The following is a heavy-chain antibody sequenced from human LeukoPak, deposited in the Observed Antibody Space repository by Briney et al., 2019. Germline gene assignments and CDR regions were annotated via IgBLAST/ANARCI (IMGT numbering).Heavy chain of an antibody. D-gene: IGHD3-22*01. V-gene: IGHV3-7*01. J-gene: IGHJ4*02. CDR1: GFTFNRDW. Sequence: GGSLRLSCAASGFTFNRDWTAWVRQAPGKGLEWVANIKEDGSNKYYADSVKGRFTISRDNSKNTLYLQMNSLRAEDTAVYYCARAIYDSSGYCDYWGQGTLVTVSS. CDR3: ARAIYDSSGYCDY. CDR2: IKEDGSNK.